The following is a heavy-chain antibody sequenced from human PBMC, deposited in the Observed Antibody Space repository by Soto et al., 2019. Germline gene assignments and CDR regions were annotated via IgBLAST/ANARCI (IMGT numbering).Heavy chain of an antibody. J-gene: IGHJ5*02. V-gene: IGHV4-30-2*01. CDR2: IYHSGST. D-gene: IGHD3-22*01. CDR1: GGSISSGGYS. CDR3: ARNNYYDSSGYYYQVEWFDP. Sequence: QLQLQESGSGLVKPSQTLSLTCAVSGGSISSGGYSWSWIRQPPGKGLEWMGYIYHSGSTYYNPSLKSRVTISVDRSKNQFSLKLSSVTAADTAVYYCARNNYYDSSGYYYQVEWFDPWGQGTLVTVSS.